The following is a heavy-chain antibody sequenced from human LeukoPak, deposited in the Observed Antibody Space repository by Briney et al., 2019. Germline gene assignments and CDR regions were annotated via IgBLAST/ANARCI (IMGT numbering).Heavy chain of an antibody. V-gene: IGHV3-30*04. D-gene: IGHD1-26*01. CDR2: IQYDGSNE. J-gene: IGHJ6*03. CDR3: ARVIVFRGYMDV. Sequence: GGSLRLSCTASGVTFGDYAMSWVRQAPGKGLEWVAYIQYDGSNEQYADSVKGRFSISRDSSKNILYLQMNSLRAEDTAVYYCARVIVFRGYMDVWGKGTTVTVSS. CDR1: GVTFGDYA.